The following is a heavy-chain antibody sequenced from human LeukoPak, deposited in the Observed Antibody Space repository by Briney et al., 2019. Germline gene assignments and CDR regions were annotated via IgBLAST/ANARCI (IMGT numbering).Heavy chain of an antibody. V-gene: IGHV1-2*02. CDR3: ASGRYRGRYNWFDL. D-gene: IGHD3-9*01. CDR1: GYTFTSYD. J-gene: IGHJ5*02. CDR2: INPNSGGT. Sequence: ASVKLSCNASGYTFTSYDINWVRQPTGQGLEWIGWINPNSGGTNYAQNIQGRVTMTRDTSIRTAYMELTMTSADDTAVYCWASGRYRGRYNWFDLWGQETLVTVS.